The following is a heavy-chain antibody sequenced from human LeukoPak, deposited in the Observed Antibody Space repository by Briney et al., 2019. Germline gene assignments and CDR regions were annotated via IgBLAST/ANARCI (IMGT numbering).Heavy chain of an antibody. J-gene: IGHJ4*02. V-gene: IGHV3-48*01. CDR2: VSSSSRTI. D-gene: IGHD3-10*01. Sequence: PGGSLRLSCAASGFTFSSYSMNWVRQAPGKGLEWVSYVSSSSRTIYYADSVKGRFTISRDSAKNSLYLQMNSLRAEDTAFYYCARDAVMRGISGLDYWGQGTLVTVSS. CDR1: GFTFSSYS. CDR3: ARDAVMRGISGLDY.